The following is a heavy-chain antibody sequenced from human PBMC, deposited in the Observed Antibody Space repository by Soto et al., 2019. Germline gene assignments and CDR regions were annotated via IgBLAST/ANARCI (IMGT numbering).Heavy chain of an antibody. V-gene: IGHV1-3*01. Sequence: ASVKVSCKASGYTFTSYAMHWVRQAPGQRLEWMGWINASNGNTKYSQKFQGRVTITRDTSASTAYMELSSLRSEDTAVYYCATHSSSWYWGQGTLVTVSS. CDR1: GYTFTSYA. D-gene: IGHD6-13*01. CDR3: ATHSSSWY. J-gene: IGHJ4*02. CDR2: INASNGNT.